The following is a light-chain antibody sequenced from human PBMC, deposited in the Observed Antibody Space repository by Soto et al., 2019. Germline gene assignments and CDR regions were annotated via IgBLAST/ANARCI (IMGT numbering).Light chain of an antibody. CDR2: DAS. CDR3: QQNDNLPPLT. CDR1: RDISNY. J-gene: IGKJ4*01. Sequence: DIQMTQSPSSLSASVGDRVTITCQASRDISNYLNWYQYKPGKVPKLLIYDASKLETGVPSRFGGSGSGTDFTFTISSLQPADVATYYCQQNDNLPPLTFVGGTKIEIK. V-gene: IGKV1-33*01.